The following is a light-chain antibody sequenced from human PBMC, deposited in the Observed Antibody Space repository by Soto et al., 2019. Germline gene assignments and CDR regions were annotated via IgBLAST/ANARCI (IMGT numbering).Light chain of an antibody. CDR1: SSDVGGYNY. Sequence: LAQPPSASGSPGQSVTISCTGTSSDVGGYNYVSWYQQHPGKAPKLMIYEVSYRPSGVSDRFSGSKSGNTASLTVSGLQAEDEADYYCSSYAGSSTVFGTGTKVTVL. V-gene: IGLV2-8*01. J-gene: IGLJ1*01. CDR3: SSYAGSSTV. CDR2: EVS.